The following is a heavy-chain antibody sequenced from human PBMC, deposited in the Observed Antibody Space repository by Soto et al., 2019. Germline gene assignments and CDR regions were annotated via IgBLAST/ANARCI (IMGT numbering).Heavy chain of an antibody. Sequence: QVQLVQSGAEVQKPGSSVKVSCKASGDTFSKFSISWVRQAPGQGLEWMGGLIPIFGTPHYAPKFQGRLTISADESTSTIFLDLSGLGYEDTATYFCVKDSAARTWFGPWGQGTRITVSS. J-gene: IGHJ5*02. CDR1: GDTFSKFS. D-gene: IGHD6-6*01. V-gene: IGHV1-69*01. CDR3: VKDSAARTWFGP. CDR2: LIPIFGTP.